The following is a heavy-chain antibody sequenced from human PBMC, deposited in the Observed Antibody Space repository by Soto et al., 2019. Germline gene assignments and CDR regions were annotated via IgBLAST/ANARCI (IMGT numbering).Heavy chain of an antibody. CDR2: IIPIFGTA. CDR1: GGTLSSDA. D-gene: IGHD3-22*01. Sequence: ASVKGSCKGSGGTLSSDAISWVRQAPGQGLEWMGGIIPIFGTANYAQKFQGRVTITADESTSTAYMELSSLRSEDTAVYYCARGVVYYDSSGYYPDAFDIWGQGTMVTVSS. J-gene: IGHJ3*02. CDR3: ARGVVYYDSSGYYPDAFDI. V-gene: IGHV1-69*13.